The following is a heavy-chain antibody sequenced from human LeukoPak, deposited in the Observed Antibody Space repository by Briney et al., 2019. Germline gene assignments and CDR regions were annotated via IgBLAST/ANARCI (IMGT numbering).Heavy chain of an antibody. CDR2: IYHSGST. V-gene: IGHV4-4*02. D-gene: IGHD3-10*01. Sequence: SGTLSLTCAVSGGSISSSNWWSWVRQPPGKGLEWIGEIYHSGSTNYNPSLKSRVTISVDKSKNQFSLKLSSVTAADTAVYYCARGGWGNAYYYQYYYYYMDVWGKGTTVTISS. J-gene: IGHJ6*03. CDR3: ARGGWGNAYYYQYYYYYMDV. CDR1: GGSISSSNW.